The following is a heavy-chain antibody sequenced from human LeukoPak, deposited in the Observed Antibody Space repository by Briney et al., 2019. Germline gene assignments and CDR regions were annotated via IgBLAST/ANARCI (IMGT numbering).Heavy chain of an antibody. CDR1: GFTFSSYA. CDR3: AKGYYYYDSSGLFDY. V-gene: IGHV3-23*01. Sequence: GGSLRLSCAASGFTFSSYAMSWVRQAPGKGLEWVSAISGSGGSTYYADSVKGRFTISRDNSKNTLYLQMNSLRAEDRAVYYCAKGYYYYDSSGLFDYWGQGTLVTVSS. CDR2: ISGSGGST. J-gene: IGHJ4*02. D-gene: IGHD3-22*01.